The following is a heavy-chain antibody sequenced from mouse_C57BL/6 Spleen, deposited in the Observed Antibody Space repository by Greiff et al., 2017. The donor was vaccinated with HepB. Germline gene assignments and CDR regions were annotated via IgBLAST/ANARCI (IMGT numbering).Heavy chain of an antibody. Sequence: QVQLKESGAELVRPGASVTLSCKASGYTFTDYEMHWVKQTPVHGLEWIGAIDPETGGTAYNQKFKGKAILTADKSSSTAYMELRSLTSEDSAVYYCTRTLYYYGSTSFAYWGQGTLVTVSA. CDR3: TRTLYYYGSTSFAY. CDR2: IDPETGGT. CDR1: GYTFTDYE. D-gene: IGHD1-1*01. V-gene: IGHV1-15*01. J-gene: IGHJ3*01.